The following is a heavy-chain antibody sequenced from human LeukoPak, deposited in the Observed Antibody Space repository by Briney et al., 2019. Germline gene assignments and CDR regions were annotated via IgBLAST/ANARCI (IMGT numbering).Heavy chain of an antibody. CDR3: ARHDGRVGAGDY. V-gene: IGHV4-34*01. CDR1: GESFTGYY. CDR2: ISHSAIT. D-gene: IGHD1-26*01. Sequence: SETLSLTCVFYGESFTGYYGSWIRQSPEKGLEWIGEISHSAITQYNAALKSRVTISLDTSKNQFSLRLTSVTAADTALYYCARHDGRVGAGDYWGQGTLVTVSS. J-gene: IGHJ4*02.